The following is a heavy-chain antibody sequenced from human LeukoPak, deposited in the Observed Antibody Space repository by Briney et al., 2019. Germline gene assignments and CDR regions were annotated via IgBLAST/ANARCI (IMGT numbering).Heavy chain of an antibody. CDR1: GFTFGDYA. D-gene: IGHD5-12*01. CDR3: TRDRGYSGYASASG. CDR2: IRGKAYGGTT. Sequence: PGGSLRLSCRASGFTFGDYALSWFRQAPGKGLEWVGFIRGKAYGGTTEYAAFVKGRFTISRDDSKSIAYLQMNGLKTEDTAVYYCTRDRGYSGYASASGWGQGTLVTVSS. V-gene: IGHV3-49*03. J-gene: IGHJ4*02.